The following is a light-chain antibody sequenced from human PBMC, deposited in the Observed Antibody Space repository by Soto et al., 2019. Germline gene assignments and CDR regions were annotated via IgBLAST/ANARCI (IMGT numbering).Light chain of an antibody. Sequence: EIVMTQSPATLSVSPGETVTLSCRASQSVSTNSAWYQQRPGQAPRLLIYGAYTRATGIPARFSGSGSGTEFTLTISSLQSEYFAVYYCQQYKDWFSITFGQGTRLEIK. J-gene: IGKJ5*01. CDR1: QSVSTN. CDR3: QQYKDWFSIT. CDR2: GAY. V-gene: IGKV3-15*01.